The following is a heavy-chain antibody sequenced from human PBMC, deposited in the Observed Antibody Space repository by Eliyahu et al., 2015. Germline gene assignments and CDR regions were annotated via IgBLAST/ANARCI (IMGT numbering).Heavy chain of an antibody. D-gene: IGHD3-22*01. V-gene: IGHV3-48*02. Sequence: DSVKGRFFISRYNAKNSLYLQMNSLRDEDTAMYFCARDDTDYYDSSGYFDYWGHGTLVAVSS. J-gene: IGHJ4*01. CDR3: ARDDTDYYDSSGYFDY.